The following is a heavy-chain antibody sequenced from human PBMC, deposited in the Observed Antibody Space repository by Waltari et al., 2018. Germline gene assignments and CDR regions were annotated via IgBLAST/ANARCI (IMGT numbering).Heavy chain of an antibody. CDR2: INPNSGGT. D-gene: IGHD3-3*01. CDR3: ARGIRDFWSGYSRYYFDY. V-gene: IGHV1-2*02. Sequence: QVQLVQSGAEVKKPGSSVKVSCKASGGTFSSYAISWVRQAPGQGLEWMGGINPNSGGTNYAQKFQGRVTMTRDTSISTAYMELSRLRSDDTAVYYCARGIRDFWSGYSRYYFDYWGQGTLVTVSS. CDR1: GGTFSSYA. J-gene: IGHJ4*02.